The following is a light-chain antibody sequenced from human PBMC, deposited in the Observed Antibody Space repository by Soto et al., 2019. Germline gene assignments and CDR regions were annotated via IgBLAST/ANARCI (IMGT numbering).Light chain of an antibody. CDR3: QSYDGSLSGVL. CDR1: SSNIGAGYD. CDR2: ANN. J-gene: IGLJ2*01. V-gene: IGLV1-40*01. Sequence: QAVVTQPPSVSGAPGQRVTISCTGSSSNIGAGYDVHWYQQLPGTAPKLLIYANNNRPSGVPDRFSGSKSGTSASLAITGLQAEDEADYYYQSYDGSLSGVLFGGGTKVTVL.